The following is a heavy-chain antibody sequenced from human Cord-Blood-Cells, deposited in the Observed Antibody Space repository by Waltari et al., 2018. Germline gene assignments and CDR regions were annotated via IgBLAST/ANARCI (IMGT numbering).Heavy chain of an antibody. CDR3: ARDRHFVGLTDRIVDY. D-gene: IGHD2-21*01. Sequence: QVQLQQSGPGLVKPSQTLSLPCAIPGDSVSSNSAAWNWIRQSPSRGLEWLGRTYYRSKWYNDYAVSVKSRITINPDTSKNQFSLQLNSVTPEDTAVYYCARDRHFVGLTDRIVDYWGQGTLVTVSS. CDR1: GDSVSSNSAA. V-gene: IGHV6-1*01. CDR2: TYYRSKWYN. J-gene: IGHJ4*02.